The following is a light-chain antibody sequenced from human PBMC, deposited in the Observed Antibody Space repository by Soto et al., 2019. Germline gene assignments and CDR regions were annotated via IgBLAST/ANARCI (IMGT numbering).Light chain of an antibody. V-gene: IGKV1-27*01. CDR2: TAS. CDR1: QDIRDY. Sequence: DIEMTQSPSSLSASVGDRVTITCRAGQDIRDYLAWYQQKPGKVPKLLMYTASTLQPGVPSRFSGSGSGTDFTLTISSLQPEDVATYYCQKYNSAPWTFGQVTRIEIK. J-gene: IGKJ1*01. CDR3: QKYNSAPWT.